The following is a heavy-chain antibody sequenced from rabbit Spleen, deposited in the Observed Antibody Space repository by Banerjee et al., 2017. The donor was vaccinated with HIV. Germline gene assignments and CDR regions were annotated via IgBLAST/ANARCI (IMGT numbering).Heavy chain of an antibody. J-gene: IGHJ6*01. CDR1: GFSFSNKAV. Sequence: QQQLEESGGGLVKPEGSLKLSCTASGFSFSNKAVMCWVRQAPGKGLEWIACIATASNSGYYASWAKGRFTISKTSSTTVTLLTTSLTAADTATYFCARDNGSSFSSYGMDLWGPGTLVTV. D-gene: IGHD8-1*01. CDR3: ARDNGSSFSSYGMDL. CDR2: IATASNSG. V-gene: IGHV1S45*01.